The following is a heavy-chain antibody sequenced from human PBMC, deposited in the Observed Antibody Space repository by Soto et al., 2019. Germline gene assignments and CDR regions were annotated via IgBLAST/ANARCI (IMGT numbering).Heavy chain of an antibody. CDR1: GGTFSSYA. D-gene: IGHD3-3*01. CDR2: IIPIFGTA. J-gene: IGHJ6*02. CDR3: ARPGVWSGYYTAPFYYYYGMDV. V-gene: IGHV1-69*13. Sequence: GASVKVSCKASGGTFSSYAISWVRQAPGQGLEWMGGIIPIFGTANYAQNFQGRVTITADESTSTAYMELSSLRSEDTAVYYCARPGVWSGYYTAPFYYYYGMDVWGQGTTVTVSS.